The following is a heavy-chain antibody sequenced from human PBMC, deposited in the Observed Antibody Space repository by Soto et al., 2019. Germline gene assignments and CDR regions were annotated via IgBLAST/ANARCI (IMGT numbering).Heavy chain of an antibody. CDR2: IYYSGST. CDR1: GGSIRSGGYY. J-gene: IGHJ4*02. CDR3: ARDAYYDFWSGYYTGRRAHIFDY. Sequence: SETLSLTCPVSGGSIRSGGYYWSWIRQHPGKGLEWIGYIYYSGSTYYNPSLKSRVTISVDTSKNQFSLKLSSVTAADTAVYYCARDAYYDFWSGYYTGRRAHIFDYWGQGTLVTVSS. V-gene: IGHV4-31*03. D-gene: IGHD3-3*01.